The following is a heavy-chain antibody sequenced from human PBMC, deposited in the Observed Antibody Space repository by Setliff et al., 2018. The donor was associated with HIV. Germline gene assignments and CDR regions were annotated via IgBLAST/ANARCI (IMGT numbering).Heavy chain of an antibody. V-gene: IGHV2-5*02. CDR2: IYWDDNK. Sequence: SGPTLVNPTPTLTLTCTLPGFSLSTYGVGMSWILQPPGKALEWLSVIYWDDNKRYSTSLNSRLTLSKYTSKNQVVLTMTNIDPVDTATYYCAHVAGGGNSAYFDFWGQGTLVTVSS. D-gene: IGHD2-21*02. CDR1: GFSLSTYGVG. J-gene: IGHJ4*02. CDR3: AHVAGGGNSAYFDF.